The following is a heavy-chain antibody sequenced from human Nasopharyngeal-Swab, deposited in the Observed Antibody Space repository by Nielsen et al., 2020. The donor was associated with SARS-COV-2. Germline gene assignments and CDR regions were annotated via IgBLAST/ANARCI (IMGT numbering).Heavy chain of an antibody. CDR1: GFTFSSYG. V-gene: IGHV3-33*01. CDR3: ARDLAVGDDSYGY. D-gene: IGHD3-16*01. J-gene: IGHJ4*02. Sequence: GWSLRLSCAASGFTFSSYGMHWVRQAPGKGLEWVAVIWYDGSNKYYADSVKGRFTISRDNSKNTLYLQMNSLRAEDTAVYYCARDLAVGDDSYGYWGQGTLVTVSS. CDR2: IWYDGSNK.